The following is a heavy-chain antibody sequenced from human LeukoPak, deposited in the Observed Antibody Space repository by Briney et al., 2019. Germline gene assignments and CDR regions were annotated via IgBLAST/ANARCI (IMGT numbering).Heavy chain of an antibody. CDR1: GGSFSGYY. Sequence: SETLSLTCGVYGGSFSGYYWSWIRQPPGKGREWIGEINHSGSTNYNPSLKSRVTISVDTSKNQFSLKLSSVTTADTAVYYCARGFEDTAMANYYYMDVWGKGATVTVSS. CDR2: INHSGST. V-gene: IGHV4-34*01. CDR3: ARGFEDTAMANYYYMDV. J-gene: IGHJ6*03. D-gene: IGHD5-18*01.